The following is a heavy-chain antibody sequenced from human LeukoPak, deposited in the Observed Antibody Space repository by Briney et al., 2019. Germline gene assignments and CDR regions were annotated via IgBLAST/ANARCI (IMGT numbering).Heavy chain of an antibody. D-gene: IGHD5-18*01. V-gene: IGHV4-39*01. CDR2: IYYSGST. Sequence: PSKTLSLTCSVSGGSISSSSYFWGWIRQPPGKGLEWIGSIYYSGSTYSNPSLKSRVTISVDTSKSQFSLKLSSVTAADTAVYYCARDGYTYGSFDYWGQGTLVTVSS. CDR3: ARDGYTYGSFDY. J-gene: IGHJ4*02. CDR1: GGSISSSSYF.